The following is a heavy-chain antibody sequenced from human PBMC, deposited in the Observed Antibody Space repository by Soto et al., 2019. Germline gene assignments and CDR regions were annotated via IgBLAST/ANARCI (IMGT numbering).Heavy chain of an antibody. V-gene: IGHV3-23*01. CDR3: AKVFYYYDSSGYYYFDY. CDR2: ISGSGSTI. Sequence: LRLSCAASGFTFSSYAVSWVRQAPGKGPEWISTISGSGSTIYYADSVKGRFTISRDNSKNTLYLQMSSLRAEDTAVYYCAKVFYYYDSSGYYYFDYWGQGTLVTVSS. CDR1: GFTFSSYA. J-gene: IGHJ4*02. D-gene: IGHD3-22*01.